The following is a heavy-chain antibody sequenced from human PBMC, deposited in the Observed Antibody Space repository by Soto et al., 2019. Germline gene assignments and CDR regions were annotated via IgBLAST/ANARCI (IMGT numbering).Heavy chain of an antibody. CDR1: GASISNGDYY. J-gene: IGHJ5*02. D-gene: IGHD5-18*01. Sequence: SETLSLTCAVSGASISNGDYYWSWIRQPPGKCLEWIGYIYYSGSTNYNPSLKSRVTISVDTSKNQFSLKLSSVTAADTAVYYCARVRGYGYENWFDPWGQGTLVTVYS. CDR3: ARVRGYGYENWFDP. CDR2: IYYSGST. V-gene: IGHV4-61*08.